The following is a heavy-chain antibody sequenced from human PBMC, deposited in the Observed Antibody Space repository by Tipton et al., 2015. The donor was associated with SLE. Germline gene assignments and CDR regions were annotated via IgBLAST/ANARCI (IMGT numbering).Heavy chain of an antibody. CDR3: ASILGSTTPSDF. CDR1: GFNFRTYG. J-gene: IGHJ4*02. D-gene: IGHD1-26*01. CDR2: IRFDGNIK. V-gene: IGHV3-30*02. Sequence: SLRLSCAASGFNFRTYGMHWVRQAPGKGLAWVSFIRFDGNIKQYAESVKGRFTISRDNSKNTLSLQMNSGSFEDTAIYYCASILGSTTPSDFWGQGTLVTVSS.